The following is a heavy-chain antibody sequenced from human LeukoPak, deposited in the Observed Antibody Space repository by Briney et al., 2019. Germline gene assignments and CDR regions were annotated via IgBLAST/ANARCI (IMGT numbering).Heavy chain of an antibody. CDR2: IYYSGST. CDR1: GGSISSGGYY. J-gene: IGHJ4*02. CDR3: ARGLRFVDYGGHPVGY. V-gene: IGHV4-31*03. Sequence: SETLSLTCTVSGGSISSGGYYWIWIRQHPGKGLEWIGYIYYSGSTYYNPSLKSRVTISVDTSKNQFSLKLSSVTAADTAVYYCARGLRFVDYGGHPVGYWGQGTLVTVSS. D-gene: IGHD4-23*01.